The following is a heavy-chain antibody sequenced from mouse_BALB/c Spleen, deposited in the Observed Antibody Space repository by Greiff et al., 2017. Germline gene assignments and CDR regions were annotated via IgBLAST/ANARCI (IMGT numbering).Heavy chain of an antibody. D-gene: IGHD2-4*01. V-gene: IGHV14-3*02. CDR2: IDPANGNT. CDR3: AFSMITTGWFAY. Sequence: EVQLQQSGAELVKPGASVKLSCTASGFNIKDTYMHWVKQRPEQGLEWIGRIDPANGNTKYDPKFQGKATITADTSSTTAYLQLSSLTSEDTAVYYCAFSMITTGWFAYWGQGTLVTVSA. J-gene: IGHJ3*01. CDR1: GFNIKDTY.